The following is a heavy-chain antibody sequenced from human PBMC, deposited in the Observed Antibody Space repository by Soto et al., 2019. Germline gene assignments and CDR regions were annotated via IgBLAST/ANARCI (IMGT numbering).Heavy chain of an antibody. D-gene: IGHD3-9*01. CDR1: GVSISSSSYY. Sequence: SETLSLTCTVSGVSISSSSYYWGWIRQPPGKGLEWIGSIYYSGSTYYNPSLKSRVTISVDTSKNQFSLKLSAVTAADTAVYYCARQKGTYYDILTGYSFDAFDIWGQGTMVTVSS. CDR3: ARQKGTYYDILTGYSFDAFDI. CDR2: IYYSGST. J-gene: IGHJ3*02. V-gene: IGHV4-39*01.